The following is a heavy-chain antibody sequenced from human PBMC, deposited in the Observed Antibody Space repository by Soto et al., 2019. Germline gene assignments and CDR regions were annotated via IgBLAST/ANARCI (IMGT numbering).Heavy chain of an antibody. D-gene: IGHD6-13*01. CDR3: ARAGANRLAAVTY. CDR1: GGSFSGYY. J-gene: IGHJ4*02. V-gene: IGHV4-34*01. CDR2: INHSGST. Sequence: SETLSLTCAVYGGSFSGYYWSWIRQPPGKGLEWIGEINHSGSTNYNPSLKSRVTISVDTSKNQFSLKLSSVTAADTAVYYCARAGANRLAAVTYWGQGTLVTVSS.